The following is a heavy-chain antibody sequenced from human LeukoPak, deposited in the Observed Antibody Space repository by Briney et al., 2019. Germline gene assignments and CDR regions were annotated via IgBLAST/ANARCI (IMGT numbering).Heavy chain of an antibody. V-gene: IGHV3-7*02. CDR2: IKQDGSER. J-gene: IGHJ4*02. CDR1: GFTFSSYW. Sequence: GGSLRLSCAASGFTFSSYWMSWVRQTPGKGLEWVANIKQDGSERDYVDSVKGRFTISRDNSKNTLYLQMNSLRAEDTAVYYCAITDTAMVPVDYWGQGTLVTVSS. D-gene: IGHD5-18*01. CDR3: AITDTAMVPVDY.